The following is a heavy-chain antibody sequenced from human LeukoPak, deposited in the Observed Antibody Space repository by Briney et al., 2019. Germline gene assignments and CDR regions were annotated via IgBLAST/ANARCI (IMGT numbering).Heavy chain of an antibody. V-gene: IGHV4-59*12. D-gene: IGHD6-13*01. Sequence: SETLSLTCTVSGGSISSYYWSWIRQPPGKGLEWIGYIYYSGSTNYNPSLKSRVTISVDTSKNQFSLKLSSVTAADTAVYYCAREQQLVHIWFDPWGQGTLVTVSS. J-gene: IGHJ5*02. CDR2: IYYSGST. CDR3: AREQQLVHIWFDP. CDR1: GGSISSYY.